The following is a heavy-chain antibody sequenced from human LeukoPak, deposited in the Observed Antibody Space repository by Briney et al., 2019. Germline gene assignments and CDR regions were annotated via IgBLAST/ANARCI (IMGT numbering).Heavy chain of an antibody. CDR1: GFTFSSYG. CDR3: AKAPVEMATPSTAPIDY. V-gene: IGHV3-23*01. J-gene: IGHJ4*02. CDR2: ISGSGGST. Sequence: GGSLRLSCAASGFTFSSYGMSWVRQAAGKGLKWVSAISGSGGSTYYAASVKGRFTISRDNSKNTLYLQMNSLRAEDTAVYHCAKAPVEMATPSTAPIDYWGQGTLVTVSS. D-gene: IGHD5-24*01.